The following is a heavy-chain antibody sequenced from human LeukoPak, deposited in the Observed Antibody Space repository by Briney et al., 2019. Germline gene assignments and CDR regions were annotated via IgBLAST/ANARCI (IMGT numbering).Heavy chain of an antibody. D-gene: IGHD1-20*01. CDR1: GYTLTELS. J-gene: IGHJ4*02. CDR3: ARVGRMYNWNDFDY. V-gene: IGHV1-24*01. CDR2: FDPEDGET. Sequence: GASVKVSCKVSGYTLTELSMHWVRQAPGKGLEWMGGFDPEDGETIYAQKFQGRVTMTEDTSTNTAYMELRSLRSDDTAVYYCARVGRMYNWNDFDYWGQGTVVTVSS.